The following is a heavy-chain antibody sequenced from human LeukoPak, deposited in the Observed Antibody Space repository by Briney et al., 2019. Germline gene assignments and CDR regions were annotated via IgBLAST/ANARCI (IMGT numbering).Heavy chain of an antibody. Sequence: ASVTVSCKASVYTFSSYGISWVRQAPAQGLEWMGWICAYNGNTNYRQKLQGRVTMTTDTSTSTAYMDLRSLRSDDTAIYYCARDSPDGSGTYYNDSPDYWGQGTLVTVSS. J-gene: IGHJ4*02. CDR1: VYTFSSYG. D-gene: IGHD3-10*01. CDR2: ICAYNGNT. V-gene: IGHV1-18*01. CDR3: ARDSPDGSGTYYNDSPDY.